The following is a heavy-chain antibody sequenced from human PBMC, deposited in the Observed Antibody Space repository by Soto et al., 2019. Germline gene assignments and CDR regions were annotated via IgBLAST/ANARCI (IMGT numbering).Heavy chain of an antibody. Sequence: QVQLEQSGAEVKKPGSSVKVSCKASGGTFRTAAISWVRQAPGQGLEWMGGIMPVFRTPDYAQKFQGRVTITADEATNTAYLELSGVRYADTAVYDCGRDNDRPQLGGNYSYILDVWGQGTTITVSS. CDR1: GGTFRTAA. J-gene: IGHJ6*02. CDR3: GRDNDRPQLGGNYSYILDV. V-gene: IGHV1-69*12. CDR2: IMPVFRTP. D-gene: IGHD2-8*01.